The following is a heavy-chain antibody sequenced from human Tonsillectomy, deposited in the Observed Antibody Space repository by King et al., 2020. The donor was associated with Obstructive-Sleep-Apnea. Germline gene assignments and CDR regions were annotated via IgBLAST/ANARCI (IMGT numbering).Heavy chain of an antibody. CDR2: ISGTGGST. J-gene: IGHJ4*02. CDR3: AKESVRSGYYSYSFDY. Sequence: VQLVESGGGLVQPGGSLRLSCAASGFTFSTYGMSWVRQVPGRGLVWVSAISGTGGSTYYADSVKGRFTISRDNSKNTLFLQMNSLRAEDTAVYYCAKESVRSGYYSYSFDYWGQGTLVTVSS. CDR1: GFTFSTYG. D-gene: IGHD3-22*01. V-gene: IGHV3-23*04.